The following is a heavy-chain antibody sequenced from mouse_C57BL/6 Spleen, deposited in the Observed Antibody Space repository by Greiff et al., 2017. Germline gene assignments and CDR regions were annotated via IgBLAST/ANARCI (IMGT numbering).Heavy chain of an antibody. CDR1: GYTFTDYE. CDR3: TGDYDKNYAMDY. J-gene: IGHJ4*01. V-gene: IGHV1-15*01. Sequence: QVQLQQSGAELVRPGASVTLSCKASGYTFTDYEMHWVKQTPVHGLEWIGAIDPETGGTAYNQKFKGKAILTADKSSSTAYMELRSLTSEDSAVYYCTGDYDKNYAMDYGGQGTSVTVSS. D-gene: IGHD2-4*01. CDR2: IDPETGGT.